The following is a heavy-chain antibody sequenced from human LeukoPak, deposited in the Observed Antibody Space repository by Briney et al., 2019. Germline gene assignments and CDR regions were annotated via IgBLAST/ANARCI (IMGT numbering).Heavy chain of an antibody. V-gene: IGHV1-2*02. CDR1: GYTFTGYY. Sequence: WASVKVSCKASGYTFTGYYIHWVRQAPGQGLEWMGWINPNSGGTKYAQKFQGRVTMTRDTSISTAYMELSRLRSDDTAVYYCARAGIHDYTCDYWGQGTLVTVSS. D-gene: IGHD4-11*01. CDR3: ARAGIHDYTCDY. J-gene: IGHJ4*02. CDR2: INPNSGGT.